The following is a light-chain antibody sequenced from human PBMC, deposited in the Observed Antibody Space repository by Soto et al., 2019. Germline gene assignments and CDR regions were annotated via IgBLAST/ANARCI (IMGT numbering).Light chain of an antibody. CDR2: DAS. CDR1: QSVKNW. V-gene: IGKV1-5*01. J-gene: IGKJ1*01. CDR3: QQYNSHST. Sequence: DIPLTQSPSTLSASVGDRVTITCRASQSVKNWLAWYQQKPGKAPNLLIYDASSLESGVPSRFSGSGSGTEFTLTISSLQPDDFATYYCQQYNSHSTFGQGTKVEIK.